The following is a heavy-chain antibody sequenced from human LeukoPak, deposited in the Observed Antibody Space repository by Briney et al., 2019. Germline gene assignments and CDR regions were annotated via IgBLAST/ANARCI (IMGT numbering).Heavy chain of an antibody. Sequence: ASVKVSCKASGYTFTGYYMHWVRQAPGQGLEWMGWINPNSGGTNYAQKLQGRVTMTTDTSTSTAYMELRSLRSDDTAVYYCARVYYDFWSGYPEFDYWGQGTLVTVSS. V-gene: IGHV1-2*02. CDR1: GYTFTGYY. J-gene: IGHJ4*02. D-gene: IGHD3-3*01. CDR2: INPNSGGT. CDR3: ARVYYDFWSGYPEFDY.